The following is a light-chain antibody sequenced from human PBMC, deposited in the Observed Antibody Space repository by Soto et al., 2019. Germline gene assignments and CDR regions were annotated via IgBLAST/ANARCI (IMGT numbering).Light chain of an antibody. V-gene: IGKV3-15*01. J-gene: IGKJ3*01. CDR2: GAS. CDR1: QSVSSN. CDR3: QQYNNWPIT. Sequence: EIVMTQSPATLSVSPGERATLSFSASQSVSSNLAWYQQKPGQAPRLLIYGASTRATGIPARFSGSGSGTEFTLTISSLQSEDFAVYYCQQYNNWPITFGPGTKVDIK.